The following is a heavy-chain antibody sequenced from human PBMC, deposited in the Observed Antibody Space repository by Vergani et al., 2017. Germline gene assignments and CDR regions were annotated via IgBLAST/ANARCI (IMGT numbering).Heavy chain of an antibody. V-gene: IGHV1-2*02. D-gene: IGHD2-15*01. Sequence: QVQLVQSGAEVKKPGASVKVSCKASGYTFTGYYMHWVRQAPGQGLEWMGWINPNSGGTNYAQKFQGRVTMTRDTSISTAYMELSSLRSEDTAVYYCARGRYGCSGGSCYSDDYWGQGTLVTVSS. CDR3: ARGRYGCSGGSCYSDDY. CDR1: GYTFTGYY. J-gene: IGHJ4*02. CDR2: INPNSGGT.